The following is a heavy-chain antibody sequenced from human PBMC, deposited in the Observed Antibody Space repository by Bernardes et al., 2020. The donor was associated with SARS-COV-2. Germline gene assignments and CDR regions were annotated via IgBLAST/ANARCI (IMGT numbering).Heavy chain of an antibody. J-gene: IGHJ6*02. CDR1: GYTLTELS. V-gene: IGHV1-24*01. Sequence: ASVKVSCKVSGYTLTELSMHWVRQAPGKGLEWMGGFDPEDGETIYAQKFQGRVTMTEDTSTDTAYMELSSLRSEDTAVYYCRVVPAAIEYYYYGMDVWGQATTITVSS. CDR2: FDPEDGET. CDR3: RVVPAAIEYYYYGMDV. D-gene: IGHD2-2*01.